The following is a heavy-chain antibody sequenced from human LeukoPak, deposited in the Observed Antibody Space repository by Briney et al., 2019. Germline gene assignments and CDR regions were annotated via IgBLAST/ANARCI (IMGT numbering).Heavy chain of an antibody. Sequence: GGSLRLSCAASEFSVGSNYMTWVRQAPGKGLEWVAFIRYDGSNKYYADSVKGRFTISRDNSKNTLYLQMNSLRAEDTAVYYCAKDRTFDYWGQGTLVTVSS. CDR3: AKDRTFDY. CDR2: IRYDGSNK. CDR1: EFSVGSNY. V-gene: IGHV3-30*02. J-gene: IGHJ4*02.